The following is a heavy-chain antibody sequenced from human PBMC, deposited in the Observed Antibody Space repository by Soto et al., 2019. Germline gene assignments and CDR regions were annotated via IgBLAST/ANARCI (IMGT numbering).Heavy chain of an antibody. CDR2: TYYRSQWYN. CDR1: GDSVSRNSAA. CDR3: ARAAFRGYYNDGMDV. J-gene: IGHJ6*02. V-gene: IGHV6-1*01. D-gene: IGHD3-10*01. Sequence: SQTLSLTCAISGDSVSRNSAAWNWIRQSPSRGLEWLGRTYYRSQWYNDYAVSVKSRITINPDTSKNQFSLQLNSVTPEDTAVYYCARAAFRGYYNDGMDVWRQGTTVTVS.